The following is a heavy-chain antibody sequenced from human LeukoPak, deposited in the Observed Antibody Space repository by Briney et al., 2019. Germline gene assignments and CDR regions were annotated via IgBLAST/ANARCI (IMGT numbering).Heavy chain of an antibody. V-gene: IGHV3-30-3*01. CDR2: ISYDGSNK. CDR3: APSSSGYYVHFDY. CDR1: GFTFSSYT. J-gene: IGHJ4*02. Sequence: PGGSLRLSCAASGFTFSSYTMHWVRQAPGKGLEWVAVISYDGSNKYYADSVKGRFTISRDNSKNTLCLQMNSLRADDTAVYYCAPSSSGYYVHFDYWGQGTLVTVSS. D-gene: IGHD3-22*01.